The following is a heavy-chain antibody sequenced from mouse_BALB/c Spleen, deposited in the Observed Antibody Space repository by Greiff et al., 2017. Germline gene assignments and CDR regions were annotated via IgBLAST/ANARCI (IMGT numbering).Heavy chain of an antibody. CDR1: GFSLTSYG. CDR2: IWAGGST. CDR3: ARDPPYNVDFSWFAY. J-gene: IGHJ3*01. D-gene: IGHD2-10*01. Sequence: QVQLKESGPGLVAPSQSLSITCTVSGFSLTSYGVHWVRQPPGKGLEWLGVIWAGGSTNYNSALMSRLSISKDNSKSQVFLKMNSLQTDDTAMYYCARDPPYNVDFSWFAYWGQGTLVTVSA. V-gene: IGHV2-9*02.